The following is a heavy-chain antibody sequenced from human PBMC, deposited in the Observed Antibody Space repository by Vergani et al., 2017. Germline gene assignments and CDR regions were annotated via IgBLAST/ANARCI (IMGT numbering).Heavy chain of an antibody. V-gene: IGHV1-2*02. CDR3: ARRTVVPAAINGYYFDY. CDR2: INPNSGGT. CDR1: GYTFTSYY. D-gene: IGHD2-2*02. J-gene: IGHJ4*02. Sequence: QVQLVQSGAEVKKPGASVKVSCKASGYTFTSYYMHWVRQAPGQGLEWMGWINPNSGGTNYAQKFQGRVTMTRDTSISTAYMELSRLRSDDTAVYYCARRTVVPAAINGYYFDYWGQGTLVTVSS.